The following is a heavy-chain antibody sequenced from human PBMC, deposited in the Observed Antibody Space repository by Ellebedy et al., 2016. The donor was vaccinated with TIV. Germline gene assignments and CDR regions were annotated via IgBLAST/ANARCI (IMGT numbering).Heavy chain of an antibody. CDR1: GYSISSGYY. J-gene: IGHJ4*02. D-gene: IGHD1-14*01. Sequence: SETLSLXXTVSGYSISSGYYWGWIRQLPGKGLEWIGSIYHSGSTYYNPSLKSRVTISVDTSKNQFSLKLSSVTAADTAVYYCARAGLITGNDYWGQGILVTVSS. CDR3: ARAGLITGNDY. CDR2: IYHSGST. V-gene: IGHV4-38-2*02.